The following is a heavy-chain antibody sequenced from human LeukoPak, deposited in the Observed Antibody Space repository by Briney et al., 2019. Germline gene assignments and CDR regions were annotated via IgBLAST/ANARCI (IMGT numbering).Heavy chain of an antibody. CDR1: GFTFSNYA. CDR2: ISGSGGST. D-gene: IGHD1-26*01. J-gene: IGHJ4*02. V-gene: IGHV3-23*01. CDR3: ARSRRWELLAGGDY. Sequence: GGSLRLSCAASGFTFSNYAMNWVRQAPGKGLEWVSGISGSGGSTYYADSVKGRFTISRDNSKNTLYLQMNSLRAEDTALYYCARSRRWELLAGGDYWGQGTLVTVSS.